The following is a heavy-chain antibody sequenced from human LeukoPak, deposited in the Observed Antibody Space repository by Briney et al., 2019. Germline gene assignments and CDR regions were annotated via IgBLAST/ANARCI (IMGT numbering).Heavy chain of an antibody. CDR2: ISNSGGGT. CDR1: GLTFSNYA. J-gene: IGHJ4*02. D-gene: IGHD3-22*01. CDR3: AKVLVAGGYPGVDY. Sequence: GGSLRPSCAASGLTFSNYAMTWVRQAPGKGLEWVSGISNSGGGTYYADSVKGRFTISRDNSKNTLYLQMNSLRAEDTAIYYCAKVLVAGGYPGVDYWGQGTLVTVSS. V-gene: IGHV3-23*01.